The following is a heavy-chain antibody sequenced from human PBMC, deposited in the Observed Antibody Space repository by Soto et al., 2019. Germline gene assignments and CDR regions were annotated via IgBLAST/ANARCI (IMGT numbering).Heavy chain of an antibody. D-gene: IGHD6-19*01. J-gene: IGHJ5*02. CDR1: GGTFSSYA. CDR3: ARLIRIAVDGTRLAFDP. V-gene: IGHV1-69*13. CDR2: IIPIFGTA. Sequence: SVKVSCKASGGTFSSYAISWVRQAPGQGLEWMGGIIPIFGTANYAQKFQGRVTITADESTSTAYMELSSLRSEDTAVYYCARLIRIAVDGTRLAFDPWGQGTLVTVSS.